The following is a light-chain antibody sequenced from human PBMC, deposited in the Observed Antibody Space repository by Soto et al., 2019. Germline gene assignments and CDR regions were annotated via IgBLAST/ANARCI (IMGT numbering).Light chain of an antibody. CDR2: DVS. CDR3: QQRSNWPT. V-gene: IGKV3-11*01. J-gene: IGKJ1*01. Sequence: EIVLTQSPATLSLSPGERATLSCRASQSVSSYLAWYQHKPGQAPRLLIYDVSHRATGIPARFSGSWSGTDFTLTISSLEPEDFAVYYCQQRSNWPTFGQGTKVEIK. CDR1: QSVSSY.